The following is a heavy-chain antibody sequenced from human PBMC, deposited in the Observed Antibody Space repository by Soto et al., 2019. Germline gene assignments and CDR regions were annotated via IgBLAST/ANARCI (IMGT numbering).Heavy chain of an antibody. Sequence: GGSLRLSCAASGFSFSAHWMTWVRQAPGKGLECVAAINQHGSEKYYVDSVKGRFTISRDDARNSLFLQMNSLRAEDTAVYYCARDPSWGAIDICGEGTMVTVSS. J-gene: IGHJ3*02. D-gene: IGHD1-26*01. CDR1: GFSFSAHW. V-gene: IGHV3-7*05. CDR2: INQHGSEK. CDR3: ARDPSWGAIDI.